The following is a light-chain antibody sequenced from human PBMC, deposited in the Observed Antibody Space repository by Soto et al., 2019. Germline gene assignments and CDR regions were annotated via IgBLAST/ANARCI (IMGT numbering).Light chain of an antibody. CDR3: QQSYPTRRT. CDR2: AAS. J-gene: IGKJ1*01. CDR1: QSISSY. Sequence: DIQMTQSPSSLSASVGDRVTITCRASQSISSYLNWYQHKPGKAPNLLSYAASSLQSGVPSRFSGSGSGKAFTLTISSLQPEDFATYYCQQSYPTRRTFRQGTKVEIK. V-gene: IGKV1-39*01.